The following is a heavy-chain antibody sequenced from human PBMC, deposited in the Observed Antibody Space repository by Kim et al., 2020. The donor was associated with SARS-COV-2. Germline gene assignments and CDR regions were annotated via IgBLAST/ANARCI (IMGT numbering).Heavy chain of an antibody. J-gene: IGHJ6*03. CDR1: GGSFSGYY. CDR3: ARGRVAATWYYYYYMDV. Sequence: SETLSLTCAVYGGSFSGYYWSWIRQPPGKGLEWIGEINHSGSTNYNPSLKSRVTISVDTSKNQFSLKLSSVTAADTAVYYCARGRVAATWYYYYYMDVWGKGTKVTV. D-gene: IGHD6-13*01. CDR2: INHSGST. V-gene: IGHV4-34*01.